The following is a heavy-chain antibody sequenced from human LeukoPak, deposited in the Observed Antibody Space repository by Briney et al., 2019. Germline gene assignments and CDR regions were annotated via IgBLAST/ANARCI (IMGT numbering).Heavy chain of an antibody. CDR2: ISRSSRTT. CDR1: GFTFSSYS. Sequence: GGSLRLSCAASGFTFSSYSMNWVRQAPGKGLEWVSCISRSSRTTYYADPVKGRFTISRDNAKNSLYLQMNSLRDEDTAVYYCARDYDILTGYSRFDPWGQGTLVTVSS. J-gene: IGHJ5*02. V-gene: IGHV3-48*02. D-gene: IGHD3-9*01. CDR3: ARDYDILTGYSRFDP.